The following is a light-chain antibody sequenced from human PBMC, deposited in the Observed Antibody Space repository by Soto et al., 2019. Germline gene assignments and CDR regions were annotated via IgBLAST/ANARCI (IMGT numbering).Light chain of an antibody. Sequence: DIQMTQSPSSVSASIGDRVTITCRASQNIIFYLNWYQQRIGKSPKLLIYAASNLQSGVPSRFSGRESGPDFTLTINNLQPEDFATYFCQQSYTTPVYSFGQGTKLEIK. CDR3: QQSYTTPVYS. J-gene: IGKJ2*01. CDR1: QNIIFY. CDR2: AAS. V-gene: IGKV1-39*01.